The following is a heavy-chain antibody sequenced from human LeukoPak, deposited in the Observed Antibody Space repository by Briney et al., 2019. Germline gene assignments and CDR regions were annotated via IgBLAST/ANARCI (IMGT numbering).Heavy chain of an antibody. CDR3: ARGGGYSSSWSY. CDR1: GFSITSGYY. J-gene: IGHJ4*02. V-gene: IGHV4-38-2*01. Sequence: PSETLSLTCAVSGFSITSGYYWDWIRQPPGKGLQWIGSIYHSGSTYYNPSLKSRVTISVDTSKNQFSLKLSSVTAADTAVYYCARGGGYSSSWSYWGQGTLVTVSS. D-gene: IGHD6-13*01. CDR2: IYHSGST.